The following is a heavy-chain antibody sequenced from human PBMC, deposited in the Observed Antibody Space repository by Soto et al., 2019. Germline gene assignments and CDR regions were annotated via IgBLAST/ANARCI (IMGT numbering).Heavy chain of an antibody. CDR1: GFTFSSYA. V-gene: IGHV3-23*01. Sequence: PWGSLRLSCAASGFTFSSYAMSWVRQAPGKGLEWVSAISVSVGSTYYADSVRGRFTISRDNSKNTLYLQMNSLRAEDTAVYYCAKDRGPYGTEVWGQGTTVNVSS. CDR3: AKDRGPYGTEV. J-gene: IGHJ6*02. D-gene: IGHD3-10*01. CDR2: ISVSVGST.